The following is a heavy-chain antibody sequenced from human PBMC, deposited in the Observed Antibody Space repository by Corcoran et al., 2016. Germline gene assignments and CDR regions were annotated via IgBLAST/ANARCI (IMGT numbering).Heavy chain of an antibody. J-gene: IGHJ4*02. Sequence: QLQQWGAGLLKPSETLSLTCAVYGGSFSGYYWSWLRQPPGKRLEWIGEINHSGSTKYNPSLKRRVTISVDTSKNQFSLKLSSVTAADTAVYYCARGRNYYDSIGYYRGHPFDYWGQGTLVTVSS. CDR2: INHSGST. D-gene: IGHD3-22*01. CDR1: GGSFSGYY. CDR3: ARGRNYYDSIGYYRGHPFDY. V-gene: IGHV4-34*01.